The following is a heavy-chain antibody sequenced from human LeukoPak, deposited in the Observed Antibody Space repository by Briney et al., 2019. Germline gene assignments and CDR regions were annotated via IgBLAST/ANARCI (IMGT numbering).Heavy chain of an antibody. J-gene: IGHJ4*02. CDR3: TTIDNLDYYESSGYRHFDY. D-gene: IGHD3-22*01. CDR1: GFTFSNAW. V-gene: IGHV3-15*01. CDR2: IKSKTDGGTT. Sequence: GGSLRLSCAASGFTFSNAWMSWVRQAPGKGLEWVGRIKSKTDGGTTDYAAPVKGRFTISRDDSKNTLYLQMNSLKTEDTAVYYCTTIDNLDYYESSGYRHFDYCGQGTLVTVSS.